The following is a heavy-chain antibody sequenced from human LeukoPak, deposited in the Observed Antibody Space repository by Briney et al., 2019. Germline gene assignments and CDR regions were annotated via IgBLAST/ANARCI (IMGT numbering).Heavy chain of an antibody. J-gene: IGHJ2*01. CDR1: GFTFHDYA. V-gene: IGHV3-43D*03. CDR3: ARAPYGDYGDVWYFDL. D-gene: IGHD4-17*01. Sequence: GGSLRLSCAASGFTFHDYAMHWVRQAPGKGLEWVSLISWDGGSTYYADSVKGRFTISRDNAKNSLYLQMNSLRAEDTAVYYCARAPYGDYGDVWYFDLWGRGTLVTVSS. CDR2: ISWDGGST.